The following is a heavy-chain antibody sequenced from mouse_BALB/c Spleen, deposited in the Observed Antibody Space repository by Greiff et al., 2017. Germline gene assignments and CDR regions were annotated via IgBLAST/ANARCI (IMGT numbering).Heavy chain of an antibody. CDR1: GFTFSSYA. Sequence: EVQLVESGGGLVKPGGSLTLSCAASGFTFSSYAMSWVRQTPEKRLEWVASISSGGSTYYPDSVKSRINISRDNARNILYMQMSSLRAEDTAMYYCTNGRDGYGRGWYFDVWGAGTTVTVSS. V-gene: IGHV5-6-5*01. CDR3: TNGRDGYGRGWYFDV. CDR2: ISSGGST. J-gene: IGHJ1*01. D-gene: IGHD2-2*01.